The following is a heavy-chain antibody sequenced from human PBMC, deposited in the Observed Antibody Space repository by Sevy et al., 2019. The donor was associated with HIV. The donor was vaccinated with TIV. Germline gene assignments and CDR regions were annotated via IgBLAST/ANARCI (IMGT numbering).Heavy chain of an antibody. Sequence: SETLSLTCTVSGDSMSRSNHYWGWIRQPPGKGLEWIGIIYYRGTTYYNPSLKSRITISEDTSKNQFSLRLTSVTAADTALYFCARLLGDNGYFDQWGQGTLVTVPQ. V-gene: IGHV4-39*01. D-gene: IGHD4-17*01. CDR1: GDSMSRSNHY. CDR3: ARLLGDNGYFDQ. CDR2: IYYRGTT. J-gene: IGHJ4*02.